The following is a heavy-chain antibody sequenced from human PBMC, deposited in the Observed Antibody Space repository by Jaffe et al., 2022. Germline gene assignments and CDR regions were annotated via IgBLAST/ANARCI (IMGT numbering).Heavy chain of an antibody. J-gene: IGHJ5*02. D-gene: IGHD3-3*01. CDR3: ARTPTIFGVHYTNWFDP. CDR2: MNPKSGNT. V-gene: IGHV1-8*01. Sequence: QVRLVQSGAEVKKPGASVKVSCKTSGYTFDRYDINWVRQATGQGLEWMGWMNPKSGNTGYAEKFQGRVTMTRNTSTNTAYMELSSLRSEDTATYYCARTPTIFGVHYTNWFDPWGQGTLVTVSS. CDR1: GYTFDRYD.